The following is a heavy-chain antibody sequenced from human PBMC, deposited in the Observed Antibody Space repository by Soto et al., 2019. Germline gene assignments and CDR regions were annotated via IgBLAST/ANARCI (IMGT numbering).Heavy chain of an antibody. J-gene: IGHJ3*01. CDR3: ARIPQYDSSGYWADDDFDL. CDR1: GYTFTSYY. CDR2: INPSGGST. Sequence: QVQLVQSGAEVKKPGASVKVACKASGYTFTSYYMHWVRQAPGQGLEWMGIINPSGGSTSYAQKFQGRVHITRDKSTSTVYMELSSLRSEDTAVYYCARIPQYDSSGYWADDDFDLWGQGTMVTVSS. D-gene: IGHD3-22*01. V-gene: IGHV1-46*01.